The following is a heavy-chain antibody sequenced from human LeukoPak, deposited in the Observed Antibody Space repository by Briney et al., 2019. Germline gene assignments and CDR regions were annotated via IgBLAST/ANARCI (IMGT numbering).Heavy chain of an antibody. Sequence: PSETLSLTCTVSGGSISSYYWSWIRQPPGKGLEWIAYTSDIGSINYNPSLKSRVTISLDTSKNQFSLKLSSVTAADTAVYYCARFRPIYYYDSSGYYDIWGQGTMVTVSS. D-gene: IGHD3-22*01. V-gene: IGHV4-59*08. CDR1: GGSISSYY. J-gene: IGHJ3*02. CDR3: ARFRPIYYYDSSGYYDI. CDR2: TSDIGSI.